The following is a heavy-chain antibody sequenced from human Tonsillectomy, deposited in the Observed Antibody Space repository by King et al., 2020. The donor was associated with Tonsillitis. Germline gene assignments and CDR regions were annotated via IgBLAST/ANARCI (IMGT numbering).Heavy chain of an antibody. J-gene: IGHJ5*01. CDR3: GGYEGGVFDS. CDR2: IYDSGTI. CDR1: GGSISGGEYY. V-gene: IGHV4-31*03. D-gene: IGHD2-15*01. Sequence: QLQETGPGLVKPSQTLSLTCTVSGGSISGGEYYWSWIRHYPGKGLEWSGYIYDSGTIYYNPSLKRRLTISVDAPRNQFSLTLWSVTAADTAVYYCGGYEGGVFDSWGQGTLVTVSS.